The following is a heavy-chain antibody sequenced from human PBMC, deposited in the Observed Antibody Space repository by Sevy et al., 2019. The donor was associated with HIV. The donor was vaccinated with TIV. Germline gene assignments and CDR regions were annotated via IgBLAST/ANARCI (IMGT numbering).Heavy chain of an antibody. CDR3: ARGRRVDNIADEDAYAI. CDR2: IIPIVGMT. J-gene: IGHJ3*02. V-gene: IGHV1-69*10. CDR1: GGTFSIYA. Sequence: ASVKVSCKASGGTFSIYAISWVRQAPGQGLEWMGGIIPIVGMTNYAQTFRVRVTITADTSTSTAYMELSSLRSEDTAVYYCARGRRVDNIADEDAYAIWGQGTMVTVSS. D-gene: IGHD5-12*01.